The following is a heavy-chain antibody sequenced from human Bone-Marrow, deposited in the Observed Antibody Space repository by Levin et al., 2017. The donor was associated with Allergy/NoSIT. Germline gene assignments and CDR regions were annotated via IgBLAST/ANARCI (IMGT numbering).Heavy chain of an antibody. Sequence: GESLKISCVGSGFTFNSHSMNWVRQAPGKGLEWVASITRSSNYIYYADSVKGRFTISRDNAKKSLYLQMNSLRAEDTAVYYCAREYYYDNGGTWWGQGILVTVSS. J-gene: IGHJ4*02. CDR1: GFTFNSHS. CDR3: AREYYYDNGGTW. CDR2: ITRSSNYI. D-gene: IGHD3-22*01. V-gene: IGHV3-21*01.